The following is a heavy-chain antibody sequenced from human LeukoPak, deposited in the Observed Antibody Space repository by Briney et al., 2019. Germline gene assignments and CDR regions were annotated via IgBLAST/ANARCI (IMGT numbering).Heavy chain of an antibody. D-gene: IGHD2-2*01. Sequence: QTGGSLRLSCVVSGILFDHYAMHWVRQAPGKGLEWVAGINWDSGAKGHADSMKGRFTISRDNAKNSLYLEMNSLRAEDMALYYCVKEIKVREFSTSGALEIWGQGTMVTVSS. V-gene: IGHV3-9*03. CDR2: INWDSGAK. J-gene: IGHJ3*02. CDR3: VKEIKVREFSTSGALEI. CDR1: GILFDHYA.